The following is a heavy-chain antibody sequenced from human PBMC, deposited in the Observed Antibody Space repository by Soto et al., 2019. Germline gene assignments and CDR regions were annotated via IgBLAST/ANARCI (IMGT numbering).Heavy chain of an antibody. V-gene: IGHV3-9*01. CDR3: AKDARIAVAGTAGAFDI. CDR2: ISWNSGSI. CDR1: GFTCDDYA. D-gene: IGHD6-19*01. Sequence: GGSLRLSCAASGFTCDDYAMHWVRQAPGEGLEWVSGISWNSGSIGYADSVKGRFTISRDNAKNSLYLQMNSLRAEDTALYYCAKDARIAVAGTAGAFDIWGQGTMVTVS. J-gene: IGHJ3*02.